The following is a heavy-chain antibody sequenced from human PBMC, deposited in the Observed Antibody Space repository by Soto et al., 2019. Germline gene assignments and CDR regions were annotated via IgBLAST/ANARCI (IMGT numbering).Heavy chain of an antibody. D-gene: IGHD6-6*01. CDR3: XXXXXXXXSSSYGMDV. V-gene: IGHV1-18*01. J-gene: IGHJ6*02. CDR1: GYTFTSYG. Sequence: QVQLVQSGAEVKKPGASVKVSCKASGYTFTSYGISWVRQAPGQGLEWMGWISAYNGNTNYAQKLQGRVTMTTDTSTSTAYXXXXXXXXXXXXXXXXXXXXXXXXSSSYGMDVWGQGTTVTVSS. CDR2: ISAYNGNT.